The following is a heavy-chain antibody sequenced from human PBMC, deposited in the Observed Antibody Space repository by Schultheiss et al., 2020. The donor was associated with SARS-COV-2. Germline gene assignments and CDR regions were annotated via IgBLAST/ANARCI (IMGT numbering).Heavy chain of an antibody. Sequence: SQTLSLTFTVSGDSISSYYWSWIRQPPGKGLEWIGYIEYSGSTTYNPSLKSRVTMSIDTSKNQFSLKLRSVTAADTAVYYCARVGGHPVYNWFDPWGQGTLVTVSS. CDR2: IEYSGST. CDR3: ARVGGHPVYNWFDP. CDR1: GDSISSYY. J-gene: IGHJ5*02. D-gene: IGHD3-16*01. V-gene: IGHV4-59*01.